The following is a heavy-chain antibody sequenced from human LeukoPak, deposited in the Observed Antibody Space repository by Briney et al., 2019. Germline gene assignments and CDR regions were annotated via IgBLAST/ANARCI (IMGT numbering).Heavy chain of an antibody. CDR3: ARVGCGGDCYSEASFDY. V-gene: IGHV3-21*01. CDR1: GFTFSSYS. Sequence: GGSLRLSCAASGFTFSSYSMNWVRQAPGKGLEWVSSISSSSSYIYYADSVKGRFTISRDNAKNSLYLQMNSLRAEDTAGYYCARVGCGGDCYSEASFDYWGQGTLVTVSS. D-gene: IGHD2-21*01. CDR2: ISSSSSYI. J-gene: IGHJ4*02.